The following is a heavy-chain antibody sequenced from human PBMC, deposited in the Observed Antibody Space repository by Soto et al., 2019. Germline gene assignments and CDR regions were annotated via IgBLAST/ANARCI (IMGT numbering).Heavy chain of an antibody. V-gene: IGHV4-30-4*01. CDR3: VREDDGGAMDYYGLDV. Sequence: QVQLQESGPGLVRPSQTLSLTCTVSGGSISSDHYHWNWIRQHPGKGLEWIGYIHYSGSVYYNPSLQCRVTMSVDTSKNLFSLKLSSVTTAETAVYFCVREDDGGAMDYYGLDVWGPGTTVTV. CDR1: GGSISSDHYH. J-gene: IGHJ6*01. D-gene: IGHD4-17*01. CDR2: IHYSGSV.